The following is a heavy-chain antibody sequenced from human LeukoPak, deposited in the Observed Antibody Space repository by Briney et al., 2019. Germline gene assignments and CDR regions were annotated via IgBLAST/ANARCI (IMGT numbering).Heavy chain of an antibody. V-gene: IGHV3-64*01. D-gene: IGHD1-1*01. CDR3: ARKLELDY. CDR1: GFTFRSYA. Sequence: GGSLRLSCAASGFTFRSYAMHWVRQAPGKGLEYVSAISSNGGSTYYANSVKGRFTISRDNSKNTLYLQMGSLRAEDMAVYYCARKLELDYWGQGTLVTVSS. CDR2: ISSNGGST. J-gene: IGHJ4*02.